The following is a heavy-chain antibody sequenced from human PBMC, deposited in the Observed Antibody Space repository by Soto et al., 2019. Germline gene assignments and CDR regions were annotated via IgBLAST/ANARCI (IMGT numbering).Heavy chain of an antibody. D-gene: IGHD3-10*01. CDR3: ARGRGSYFDY. CDR2: MSTSGTTI. J-gene: IGHJ4*02. Sequence: QMQLVESGGGLVKPGGSLRLSCAASGFTFSDFHMCWIRQAPGTGLEWISYMSTSGTTIYYADSMKGRFTISRDNANNSLFLEMDSLRAEDTAVYYCARGRGSYFDYWGQGTLVTVSS. CDR1: GFTFSDFH. V-gene: IGHV3-11*01.